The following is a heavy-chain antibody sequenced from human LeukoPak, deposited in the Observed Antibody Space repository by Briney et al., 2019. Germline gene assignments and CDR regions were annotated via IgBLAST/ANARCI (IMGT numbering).Heavy chain of an antibody. D-gene: IGHD5-24*01. Sequence: PSETLSLTCAVSGYSISSGYYWGWIRQPPGKGLEWIGSIYHSGSTYYNPSLKSRVTISVDTSKNQFSLKLSSVTAADTAVYYCARQFPEIDHWGQGTLVTVSS. CDR3: ARQFPEIDH. J-gene: IGHJ4*02. V-gene: IGHV4-38-2*01. CDR1: GYSISSGYY. CDR2: IYHSGST.